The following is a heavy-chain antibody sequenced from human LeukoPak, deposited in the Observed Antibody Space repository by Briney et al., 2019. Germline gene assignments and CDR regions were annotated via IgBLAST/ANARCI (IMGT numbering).Heavy chain of an antibody. Sequence: GGSLRLSCAASGFIFTGYFMSWVRQAPGKGLEWVASTKHDGSEKYYVDSVRGRFTISRDNTKNLLYLQMSSLRAEDTAVYYCATDRGWRTSGYYLYYFEYWGQGTLVTFSS. CDR1: GFIFTGYF. D-gene: IGHD3-3*01. J-gene: IGHJ4*02. V-gene: IGHV3-7*01. CDR3: ATDRGWRTSGYYLYYFEY. CDR2: TKHDGSEK.